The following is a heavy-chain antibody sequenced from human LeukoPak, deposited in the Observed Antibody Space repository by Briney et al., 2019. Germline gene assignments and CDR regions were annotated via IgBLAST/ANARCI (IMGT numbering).Heavy chain of an antibody. D-gene: IGHD3-10*01. J-gene: IGHJ5*02. V-gene: IGHV1-69*06. Sequence: ASVKVSCKASGGTFSSYAISWVRRAPGQGLEWMGGIIPIFGTANYAQKFQGRVTITADKSTSTAYMELSSLRSADTAVYYCARVGLKSQIRLWFGEYPENWFDPWGQGTLVTVSS. CDR2: IIPIFGTA. CDR1: GGTFSSYA. CDR3: ARVGLKSQIRLWFGEYPENWFDP.